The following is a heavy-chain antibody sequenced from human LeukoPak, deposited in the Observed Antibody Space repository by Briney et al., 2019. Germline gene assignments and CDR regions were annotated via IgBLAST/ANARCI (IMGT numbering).Heavy chain of an antibody. Sequence: ASVKVSCKAFGYTFTSYSVHWVRQAPGQGLEWVGVINPSISRTNYAQKFQGKVTMTRDTSTSTVYMELSSLRSEDTAVYYCARITSYYGSGKFDYWGQGTLVTVSS. CDR2: INPSISRT. J-gene: IGHJ4*02. V-gene: IGHV1-46*01. CDR3: ARITSYYGSGKFDY. CDR1: GYTFTSYS. D-gene: IGHD3-10*01.